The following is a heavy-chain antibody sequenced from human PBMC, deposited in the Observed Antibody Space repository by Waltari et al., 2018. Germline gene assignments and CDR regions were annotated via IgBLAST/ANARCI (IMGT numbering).Heavy chain of an antibody. CDR2: SIPLFATT. Sequence: LVQSGAEVKKPGSSVTVSCKPSGDTVSNFAFPWGRRAPGQGLEWGEGSIPLFATTNVAQKFQGRVTLTADESTSTSYMELSGLRFEDTAVYYCARAPPTRTFFFYGLDVWGQGTTVTVSS. J-gene: IGHJ6*02. CDR3: ARAPPTRTFFFYGLDV. V-gene: IGHV1-69*01. CDR1: GDTVSNFA. D-gene: IGHD5-12*01.